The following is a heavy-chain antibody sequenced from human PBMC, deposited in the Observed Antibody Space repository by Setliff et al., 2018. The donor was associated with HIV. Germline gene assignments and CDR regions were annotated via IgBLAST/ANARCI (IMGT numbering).Heavy chain of an antibody. CDR3: ARGKGGLVGPAEFDY. Sequence: SETLSLTCTVSGDSISSVSYSWGWIRQPPGKGLEWIGSIYHSGSTYYNPSLKSRVTMSEETSKNQFSLKLKSVTAADTAIYFCARGKGGLVGPAEFDYWGPGTLVTVSS. D-gene: IGHD1-26*01. CDR1: GDSISSVSYS. J-gene: IGHJ4*02. V-gene: IGHV4-39*01. CDR2: IYHSGST.